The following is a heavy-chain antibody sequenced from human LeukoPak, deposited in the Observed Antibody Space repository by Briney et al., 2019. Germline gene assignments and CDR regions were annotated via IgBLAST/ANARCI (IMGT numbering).Heavy chain of an antibody. CDR1: GFTFSSYG. CDR2: IWYDGSNK. D-gene: IGHD6-13*01. V-gene: IGHV3-33*01. Sequence: GGSLRLSCAASGFTFSSYGMHWVRQAPGKGLEWVAVIWYDGSNKYYADSVKGRFTISRDNSKNTLYLQMNSLRAEDTAVYYCAREEAAAGLDYWGQGTLVTVSS. CDR3: AREEAAAGLDY. J-gene: IGHJ4*02.